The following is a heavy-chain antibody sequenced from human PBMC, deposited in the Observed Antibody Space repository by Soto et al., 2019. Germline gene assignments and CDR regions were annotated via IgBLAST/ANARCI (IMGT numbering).Heavy chain of an antibody. J-gene: IGHJ6*02. D-gene: IGHD2-15*01. CDR2: ISSSGYI. V-gene: IGHV3-21*01. CDR3: ARHCSGGSCYPGMDV. CDR1: GFNFNSYT. Sequence: PGGSLRLSCAASGFNFNSYTINWVRQAPGKRLEWLSSISSSGYIFSTDSVRGRLTISRDNAKNSVYLQINSLRAEDTAVYFCARHCSGGSCYPGMDVWGQGTTVTVSS.